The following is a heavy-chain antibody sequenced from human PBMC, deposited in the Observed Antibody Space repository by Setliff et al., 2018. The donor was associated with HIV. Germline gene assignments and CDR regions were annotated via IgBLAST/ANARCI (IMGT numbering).Heavy chain of an antibody. J-gene: IGHJ6*02. CDR2: IYHSGST. CDR3: ARDWGSITMGGSYYYYYGMDV. Sequence: SETLSLTCAVSGGSISSGGYSWGWIRQPPGKGLEWSGYIYHSGSTYYNPSLKSPVNISVDTSKNQFSLKLNSVTAADTAVYYCARDWGSITMGGSYYYYYGMDVWGQGTTVTVSS. D-gene: IGHD3-10*01. V-gene: IGHV4-31*11. CDR1: GGSISSGGYS.